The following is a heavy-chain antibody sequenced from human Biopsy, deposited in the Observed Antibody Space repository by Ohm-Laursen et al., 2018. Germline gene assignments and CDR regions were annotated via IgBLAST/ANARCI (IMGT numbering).Heavy chain of an antibody. CDR2: ITSSGDTT. CDR1: GFTFSSYA. V-gene: IGHV3-23*01. Sequence: SLRLSCPASGFTFSSYAMSWVRQAPGKGLEWVSAITSSGDTTYYSDSVKGRFTISRDSSKNTLHLQMNSLRAEDTAVYYCAKDQGYYYDRSVYYYFDYWGQGTLVTVSS. J-gene: IGHJ4*02. D-gene: IGHD3-22*01. CDR3: AKDQGYYYDRSVYYYFDY.